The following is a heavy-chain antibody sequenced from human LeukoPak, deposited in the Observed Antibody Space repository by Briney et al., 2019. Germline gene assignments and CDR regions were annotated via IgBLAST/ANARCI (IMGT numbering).Heavy chain of an antibody. Sequence: SETLSLTCTVSGGSISSSGYYWGWIRQPPGKGLVWIASIYYSWSTYYNPSLKSRVTISVDTSKNQLSLKLSSLTAADTAVYYCARHEYSGSYYGLSWFDPWGQGTLVTVSS. CDR2: IYYSWST. CDR1: GGSISSSGYY. D-gene: IGHD1-26*01. CDR3: ARHEYSGSYYGLSWFDP. J-gene: IGHJ5*02. V-gene: IGHV4-39*01.